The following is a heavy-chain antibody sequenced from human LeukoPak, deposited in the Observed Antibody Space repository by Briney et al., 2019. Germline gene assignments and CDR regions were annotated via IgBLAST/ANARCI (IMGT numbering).Heavy chain of an antibody. Sequence: SVKVSCKASGGTFSSYAISWVRQAPGQGLEWMGGIIPIFGTANYAQKFQGRVTITADESTSTAYMELSSLRSEDTAVYYCAREEGYCSGGSCYSAYYYGMDVWAKGPRSPSPQ. CDR2: IIPIFGTA. V-gene: IGHV1-69*13. D-gene: IGHD2-15*01. CDR3: AREEGYCSGGSCYSAYYYGMDV. J-gene: IGHJ6*04. CDR1: GGTFSSYA.